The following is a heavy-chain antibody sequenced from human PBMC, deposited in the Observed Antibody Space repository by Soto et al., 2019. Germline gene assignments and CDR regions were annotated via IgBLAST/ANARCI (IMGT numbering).Heavy chain of an antibody. CDR3: AKPTRIAAAGYFDY. Sequence: GGSLRLSRAASGFTFSSYGMHWVRQAPGKGLEWVAVISYDGSNKYYADSVKGRFTISRDNSKNTLYLQMNSLRAEDTAVYYCAKPTRIAAAGYFDYWGQGTLVTVSS. V-gene: IGHV3-30*18. J-gene: IGHJ4*02. D-gene: IGHD6-13*01. CDR2: ISYDGSNK. CDR1: GFTFSSYG.